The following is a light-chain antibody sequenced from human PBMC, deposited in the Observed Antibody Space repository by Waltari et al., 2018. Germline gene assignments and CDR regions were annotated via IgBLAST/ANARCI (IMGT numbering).Light chain of an antibody. J-gene: IGLJ2*01. Sequence: QSALTQPASVSGSPGQSVTIFCAGTSNDVGSYNYVSWYQEHPGQAPRVVIYDLSGRPSGVSDRFSGSQSGDTASLTISGLQAEDEADYYCSSQSSNDVVLFGGGTKLTVL. V-gene: IGLV2-14*01. CDR1: SNDVGSYNY. CDR2: DLS. CDR3: SSQSSNDVVL.